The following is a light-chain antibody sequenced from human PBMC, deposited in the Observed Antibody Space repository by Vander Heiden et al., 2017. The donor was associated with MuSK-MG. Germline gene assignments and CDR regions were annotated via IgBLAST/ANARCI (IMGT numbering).Light chain of an antibody. Sequence: DIVITQSPLPLPVTPGEPASISCRSSQSLLHSNGYTYLDWYLQKPGQSPRLLIYLGSNRASGVPDRFSGSGSGTDFTLKISRVEAEDVGVYYCMQAIQTPVTFGPGTKVDIK. CDR2: LGS. CDR1: QSLLHSNGYTY. CDR3: MQAIQTPVT. J-gene: IGKJ3*01. V-gene: IGKV2-28*01.